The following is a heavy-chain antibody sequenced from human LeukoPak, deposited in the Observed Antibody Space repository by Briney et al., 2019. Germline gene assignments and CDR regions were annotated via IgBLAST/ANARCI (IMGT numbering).Heavy chain of an antibody. CDR1: GFTFSNYA. Sequence: GGSLRLSCAASGFTFSNYAMSWVRQAPGEGLEWVSGISGSGGSTYNADSVKGRLTISRDNSKNTLYLQMDSLRAEDTAVYYCAKVGIRISLIVVVFTTADDWYFDLWGRGTLVTVSS. CDR2: ISGSGGST. D-gene: IGHD3-22*01. J-gene: IGHJ2*01. V-gene: IGHV3-23*01. CDR3: AKVGIRISLIVVVFTTADDWYFDL.